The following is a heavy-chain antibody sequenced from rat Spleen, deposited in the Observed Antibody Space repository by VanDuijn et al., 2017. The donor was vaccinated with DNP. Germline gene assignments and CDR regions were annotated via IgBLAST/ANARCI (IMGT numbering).Heavy chain of an antibody. Sequence: QVQLKESGPGLVQPSQTLSLTCTVSGFSLTDYTIHWVRQPPGKGLEWMGVRWGNGNTNYNSALKSRLSISRDTSKSQVYLKMNSLQTEDTATYYCARHNSGYFDYWGQGVMVTVSS. CDR2: RWGNGNT. J-gene: IGHJ2*01. CDR3: ARHNSGYFDY. V-gene: IGHV2S54*01. D-gene: IGHD4-3*01. CDR1: GFSLTDYT.